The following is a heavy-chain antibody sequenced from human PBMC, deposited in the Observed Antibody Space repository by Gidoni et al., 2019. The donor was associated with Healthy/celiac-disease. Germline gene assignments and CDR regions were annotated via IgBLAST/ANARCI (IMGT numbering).Heavy chain of an antibody. CDR1: GGTVSSYA. CDR3: ARDQGTDYYDSSGLLDY. V-gene: IGHV1-69*01. CDR2: IIPIFGTA. D-gene: IGHD3-22*01. J-gene: IGHJ4*02. Sequence: QVQLVQSGAEVKKPGSSVKVSCKASGGTVSSYAISWVRQAPGQGLEWMGGIIPIFGTANYAQKFQGRVTITADESTSTAYMELSSLRSEDTAVYYCARDQGTDYYDSSGLLDYWGQGTLVTVSS.